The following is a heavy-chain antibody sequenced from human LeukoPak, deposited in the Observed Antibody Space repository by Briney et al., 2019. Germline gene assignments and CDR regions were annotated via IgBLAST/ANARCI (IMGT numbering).Heavy chain of an antibody. CDR1: GFAFDEHG. CDR3: ARAPITSPFYFDY. J-gene: IGHJ4*02. Sequence: GGSLRLSCTASGFAFDEHGMSWVRQVPGKGLEWVSGINSSGGSTGYADPLRGRFTISRDNAKNSLYLQMDSLRAEDTALYYCARAPITSPFYFDYWGQGTLVTVSS. V-gene: IGHV3-20*04. CDR2: INSSGGST. D-gene: IGHD2-2*01.